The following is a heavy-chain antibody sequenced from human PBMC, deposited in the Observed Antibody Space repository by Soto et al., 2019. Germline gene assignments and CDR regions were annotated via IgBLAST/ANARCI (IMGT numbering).Heavy chain of an antibody. CDR2: IYYSGST. J-gene: IGHJ6*02. CDR1: GGSVSSGSHY. D-gene: IGHD6-13*01. CDR3: ARGSSWPLYYFAMGV. V-gene: IGHV4-61*01. Sequence: PSETLSLTCTVSGGSVSSGSHYWSWIRQPPGKGLEWIGYIYYSGSTNYNPSLKSRVTISIDTSKNQFSLKLSSVTAADTAVYYCARGSSWPLYYFAMGVWGQGTTVTVS.